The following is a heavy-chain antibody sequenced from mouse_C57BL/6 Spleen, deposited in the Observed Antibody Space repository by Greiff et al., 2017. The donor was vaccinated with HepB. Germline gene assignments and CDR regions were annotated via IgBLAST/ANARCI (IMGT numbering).Heavy chain of an antibody. J-gene: IGHJ3*01. CDR1: GFNIKDYY. D-gene: IGHD4-1*01. Sequence: PLQQSGAELVKPGASVKLSCTASGFNIKDYYMHWVKQRTEQGLEWIGRIDPEDGETKYAPKFQGKATITADTSPNTAYLQLSSLTSEDTAVYYCADNWDGTAWFAYWGQGTLVTVSA. CDR3: ADNWDGTAWFAY. CDR2: IDPEDGET. V-gene: IGHV14-2*01.